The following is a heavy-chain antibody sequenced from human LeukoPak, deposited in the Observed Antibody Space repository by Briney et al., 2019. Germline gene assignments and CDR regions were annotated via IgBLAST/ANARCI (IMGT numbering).Heavy chain of an antibody. D-gene: IGHD3-16*01. CDR2: IWHDGSVE. CDR3: AKEGDQFRGYLDA. V-gene: IGHV3-33*06. Sequence: GRSLRLSCTASGFMFSRLGMQWVRQAPGEGLEWVATIWHDGSVEEYADSVKGRFTISRDNSQNTLYLQMNSLRDDDTAVYYCAKEGDQFRGYLDAWGKGTTVTVSS. J-gene: IGHJ6*03. CDR1: GFMFSRLG.